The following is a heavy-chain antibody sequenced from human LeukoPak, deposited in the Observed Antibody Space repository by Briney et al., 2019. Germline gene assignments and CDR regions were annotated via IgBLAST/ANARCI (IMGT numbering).Heavy chain of an antibody. D-gene: IGHD3-3*01. Sequence: GGSLRLSCAASGFTFSDYYMSWIRQAPGKGLEWVSYISSSGSTIYYADSVKGRFTISRDNAKNSLHLQMNSLRAEDTGVYYCAKDHYWSIDYWGRGTLVTVSS. CDR1: GFTFSDYY. V-gene: IGHV3-11*04. CDR2: ISSSGSTI. J-gene: IGHJ4*02. CDR3: AKDHYWSIDY.